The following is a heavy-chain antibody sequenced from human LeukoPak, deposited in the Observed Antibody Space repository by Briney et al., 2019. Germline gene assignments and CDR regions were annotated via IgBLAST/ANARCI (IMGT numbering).Heavy chain of an antibody. Sequence: SETLSLTCNVSGGSISSYYWSWIRQPPRKGLEWIGYIYYRGYTKYNPSLKSRVAMSVDTSKNQFSLKLNSVTAADTAVYYCARATIEDTWYVGSTDVWGQGTTVTVSS. CDR2: IYYRGYT. CDR3: ARATIEDTWYVGSTDV. V-gene: IGHV4-59*08. D-gene: IGHD6-13*01. J-gene: IGHJ6*02. CDR1: GGSISSYY.